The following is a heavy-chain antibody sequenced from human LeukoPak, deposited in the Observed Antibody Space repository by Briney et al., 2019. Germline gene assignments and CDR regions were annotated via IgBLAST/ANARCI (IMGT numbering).Heavy chain of an antibody. Sequence: SQTLSLTCTVSGGSISSGDYYWSWIRQPPGKGLEWIGYIYYSGSTYYNPSLKSRVTISVDTSKNQFSLKLSSVTATDTAVYYCARGERWLHSPFDYWGQGTLVTVSS. CDR3: ARGERWLHSPFDY. CDR1: GGSISSGDYY. D-gene: IGHD5-24*01. J-gene: IGHJ4*02. CDR2: IYYSGST. V-gene: IGHV4-30-4*01.